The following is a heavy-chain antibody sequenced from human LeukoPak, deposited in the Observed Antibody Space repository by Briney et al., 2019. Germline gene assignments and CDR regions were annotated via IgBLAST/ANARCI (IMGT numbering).Heavy chain of an antibody. V-gene: IGHV3-9*01. CDR3: AKDMEQWLGIDY. Sequence: GGSLRLSCAASGFTFDDYAMHWVRQAPGKGLEWVSDISWNSGSIVYADSVKGRFHISRNNAKNSLYLQMNSLRAEDTALYYCAKDMEQWLGIDYWGQGTLVTVSS. D-gene: IGHD6-19*01. CDR2: ISWNSGSI. J-gene: IGHJ4*02. CDR1: GFTFDDYA.